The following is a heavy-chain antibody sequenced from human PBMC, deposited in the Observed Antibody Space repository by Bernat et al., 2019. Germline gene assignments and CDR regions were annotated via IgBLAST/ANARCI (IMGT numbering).Heavy chain of an antibody. CDR2: IYYSGST. Sequence: QVQLQESGPGLVKPSETLSLTCTVSGGSISSYYWSWIRQPPGKGLEWIGYIYYSGSTNYNPSLKCRVTISVDTSKNQFSLKLSSVTAADTAVYYCARGDYDILTGYYTDYWGQGTLVTVSS. J-gene: IGHJ4*02. CDR1: GGSISSYY. V-gene: IGHV4-59*01. CDR3: ARGDYDILTGYYTDY. D-gene: IGHD3-9*01.